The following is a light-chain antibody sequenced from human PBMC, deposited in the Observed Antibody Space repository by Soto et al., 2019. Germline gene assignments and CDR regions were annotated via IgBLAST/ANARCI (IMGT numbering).Light chain of an antibody. CDR3: QQYNTYSWT. V-gene: IGKV1-5*01. CDR2: DAS. J-gene: IGKJ1*01. CDR1: QGIDSW. Sequence: DIQMTPSPSSLSASIGARVTITCRASQGIDSWLAWYQQKPGKAPKLLIYDASSLESGVPSRFSGSGSGTEFTLTISSLQPDDFATFYCQQYNTYSWTFGQGTKVDIK.